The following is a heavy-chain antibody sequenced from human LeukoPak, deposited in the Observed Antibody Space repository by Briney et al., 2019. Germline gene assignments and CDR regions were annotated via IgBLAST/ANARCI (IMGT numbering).Heavy chain of an antibody. J-gene: IGHJ5*02. D-gene: IGHD5-12*01. Sequence: GGSLRLSCAASGFTVSSNYMSWVRQAPGKGLEWVSVIYSGGSTYYADSVKGRFTISRDNSKNTLYLQMNSQRAEDTTVYYCARSIVATINAWGQGTLVTVSS. V-gene: IGHV3-66*02. CDR2: IYSGGST. CDR1: GFTVSSNY. CDR3: ARSIVATINA.